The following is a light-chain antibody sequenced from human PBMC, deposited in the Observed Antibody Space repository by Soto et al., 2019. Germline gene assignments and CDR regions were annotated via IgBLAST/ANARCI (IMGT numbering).Light chain of an antibody. CDR3: QHYNNWPWT. J-gene: IGKJ1*01. CDR2: GAS. CDR1: QSVDIN. V-gene: IGKV3-15*01. Sequence: EVVMTESAATLSVSPVERATLSCRASQSVDINLAWYQKKAGQAPRLLIYGASTRATAIPARFSGSGSGTEFTLTISSLQSEDFAVYFCQHYNNWPWTFGQGTKVDIK.